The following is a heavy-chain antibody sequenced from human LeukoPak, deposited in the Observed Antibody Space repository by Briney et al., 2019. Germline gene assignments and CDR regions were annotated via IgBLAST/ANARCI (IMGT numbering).Heavy chain of an antibody. V-gene: IGHV4-59*01. CDR3: ARAFRGCSSTSCYTDAFDI. J-gene: IGHJ3*02. D-gene: IGHD2-2*02. Sequence: SETLSLTCTVSGGSISSYYWSWIRQPPGKGLEWIGYIYYSGSTNYNPSLKSRVTISVDTSKNQFSLKLSSVTAADTAVYYCARAFRGCSSTSCYTDAFDIWGQGTMVTVSS. CDR1: GGSISSYY. CDR2: IYYSGST.